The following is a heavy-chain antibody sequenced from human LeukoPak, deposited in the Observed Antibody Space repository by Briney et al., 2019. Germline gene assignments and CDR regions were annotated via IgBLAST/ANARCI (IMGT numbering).Heavy chain of an antibody. V-gene: IGHV3-21*06. Sequence: GGSLRLSCAASGFTFTDYNLNWVRQAPGKGLEWVSSISSNDVYIYYADSVQGRFTVSRDNARNSLYLQMNSLRVDDTAVYYCARSASGPLDYWGQGTLVTVSS. CDR2: ISSNDVYI. CDR1: GFTFTDYN. CDR3: ARSASGPLDY. J-gene: IGHJ4*02. D-gene: IGHD2-8*02.